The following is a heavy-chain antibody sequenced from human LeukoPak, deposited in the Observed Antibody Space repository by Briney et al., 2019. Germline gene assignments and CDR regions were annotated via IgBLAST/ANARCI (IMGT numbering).Heavy chain of an antibody. V-gene: IGHV4-38-2*02. Sequence: PSETLSLTCTVSGYAISSGYNWGWIRQPPGKGLEWIGCIYHSGSTYYNPSLKSRVTISVDTSKNQFSLKLSSVTAADTAVYYCARDSGGGAFDIWGQGTMVTVSS. CDR3: ARDSGGGAFDI. CDR1: GYAISSGYN. J-gene: IGHJ3*02. CDR2: IYHSGST. D-gene: IGHD3-10*01.